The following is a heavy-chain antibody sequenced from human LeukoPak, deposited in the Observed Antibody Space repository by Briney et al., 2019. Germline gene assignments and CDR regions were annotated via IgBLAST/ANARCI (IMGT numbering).Heavy chain of an antibody. CDR2: IIPILGIA. CDR3: ARGSPTTGYLFDY. V-gene: IGHV1-69*04. CDR1: GGTFSSYA. Sequence: EASVKVSCKASGGTFSSYAISWVRQAPGQGLEWMGRIIPILGIANYAQKFQGRVTITADKSTSTAYMELSSLRSEDTAVYYCARGSPTTGYLFDYWGQGTLVTVSS. D-gene: IGHD3-9*01. J-gene: IGHJ4*02.